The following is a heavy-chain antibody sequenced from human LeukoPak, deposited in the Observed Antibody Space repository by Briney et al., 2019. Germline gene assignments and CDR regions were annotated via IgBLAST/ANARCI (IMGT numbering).Heavy chain of an antibody. CDR2: IYYSGST. CDR3: ARDQYNYDSSGYYYYFDY. Sequence: SETLSLTCTVSGGSISSYYWSWIRQPPGKGLEWIGYIYYSGSTNYNPSLKSRVTISVDTSKNQFSLKLSSVTAADTAVYYCARDQYNYDSSGYYYYFDYWGQGTLVTVSS. CDR1: GGSISSYY. V-gene: IGHV4-59*01. D-gene: IGHD3-22*01. J-gene: IGHJ4*02.